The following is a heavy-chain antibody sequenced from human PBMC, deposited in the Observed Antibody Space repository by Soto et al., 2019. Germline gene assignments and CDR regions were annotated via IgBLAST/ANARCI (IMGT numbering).Heavy chain of an antibody. CDR3: GREQEPYSSSSVEDV. Sequence: EVQLVESGVGLVKPGGSLRLSCAASGFTFSSYSMNWVRQAPGTGLEWVSSISSSSSYIYYAESVKGRFTISRDNAKNSLYLQRNSLRAEDTAVYYCGREQEPYSSSSVEDVWGQVNTFTVSS. CDR1: GFTFSSYS. J-gene: IGHJ6*02. V-gene: IGHV3-21*01. D-gene: IGHD6-6*01. CDR2: ISSSSSYI.